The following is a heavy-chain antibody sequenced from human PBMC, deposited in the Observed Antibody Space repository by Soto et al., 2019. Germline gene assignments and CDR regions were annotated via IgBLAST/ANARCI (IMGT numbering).Heavy chain of an antibody. V-gene: IGHV3-23*01. CDR2: ISGSGGST. J-gene: IGHJ4*02. Sequence: GGSLRLSCAVSGCSFSSYAMGWIRQPPGKGLEWVSAISGSGGSTYYADSVKGRFTISKDNSKNTLYPQMHSLRAEDTALYYCARDQGAWSYYFDYWGQGALVTVSS. CDR3: ARDQGAWSYYFDY. CDR1: GCSFSSYA. D-gene: IGHD6-19*01.